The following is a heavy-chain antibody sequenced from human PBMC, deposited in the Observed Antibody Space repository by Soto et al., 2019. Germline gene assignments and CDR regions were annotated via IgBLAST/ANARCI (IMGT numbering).Heavy chain of an antibody. CDR1: GFRFWTYS. Sequence: EVKLLESGGGLVQPGESLRLSCAASGFRFWTYSMSWVRQAPGKGLEWVSGISGDGSATSYADSLKGRFNVSRDNSKDTLFLQMNTLRVEDTAVYYCAKTRLYDNNDYHRDGFDVWGPGTAVTVS. CDR2: ISGDGSAT. V-gene: IGHV3-23*01. D-gene: IGHD5-12*01. J-gene: IGHJ3*01. CDR3: AKTRLYDNNDYHRDGFDV.